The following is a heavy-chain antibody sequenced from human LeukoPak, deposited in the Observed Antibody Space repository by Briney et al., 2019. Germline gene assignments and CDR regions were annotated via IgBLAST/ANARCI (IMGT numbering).Heavy chain of an antibody. D-gene: IGHD6-25*01. CDR3: ARDRGGNIAAKFDP. CDR1: GGSFSTYY. J-gene: IGHJ5*02. V-gene: IGHV4-4*07. CDR2: IYTSGST. Sequence: SETLSLTCTVSGGSFSTYYWTWIRQPAGKGLEWIGRIYTSGSTNYNPSLKSRVTMSLGTSKNQFSLKLTSVTAADTAVYYCARDRGGNIAAKFDPWGQGTLVTVSS.